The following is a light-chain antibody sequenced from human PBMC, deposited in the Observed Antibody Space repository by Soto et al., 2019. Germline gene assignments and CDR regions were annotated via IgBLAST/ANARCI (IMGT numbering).Light chain of an antibody. CDR2: DAS. CDR3: HPYTSYWT. Sequence: PIIQNASTLSASGRDRDTITCRASQSISSWLAWYQQKPGKAPKLLIYDASSLESGVPSRFSGSGSGTEFTRTLTSLQPYDFPTNYGHPYTSYWTFGGGTKVDIK. J-gene: IGKJ4*02. V-gene: IGKV1-5*01. CDR1: QSISSW.